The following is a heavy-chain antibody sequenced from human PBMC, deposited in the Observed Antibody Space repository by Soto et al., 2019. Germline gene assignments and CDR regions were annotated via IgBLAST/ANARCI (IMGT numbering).Heavy chain of an antibody. V-gene: IGHV3-33*01. CDR2: LRYDGSNK. D-gene: IGHD1-26*01. CDR1: GFRFSGFG. J-gene: IGHJ4*02. CDR3: ARDGVGATTFYGYFDY. Sequence: QVQLVESGGGVVQPGRSLRLSCAASGFRFSGFGMHWVRQAPGKGLEWVAILRYDGSNKYYADSVKGRFTISRDNSQNTLYLPMDSLRVEDTAVYYCARDGVGATTFYGYFDYWGQGILVTVSS.